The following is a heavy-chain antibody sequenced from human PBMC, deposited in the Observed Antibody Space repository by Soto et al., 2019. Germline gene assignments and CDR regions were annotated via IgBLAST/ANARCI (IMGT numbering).Heavy chain of an antibody. V-gene: IGHV3-66*01. CDR1: GFTVSSNY. D-gene: IGHD4-17*01. CDR3: ASLGPSTVTMGFDY. J-gene: IGHJ4*02. Sequence: EVQLVESGGGLVQPGGSLRLSCAASGFTVSSNYMSWVRQAPGKGLEWVSVIYSGGSTYYADSVKGRFTITRDNSKNTQYHQMNSLRAEESAVYYCASLGPSTVTMGFDYWGQGTLVTVSS. CDR2: IYSGGST.